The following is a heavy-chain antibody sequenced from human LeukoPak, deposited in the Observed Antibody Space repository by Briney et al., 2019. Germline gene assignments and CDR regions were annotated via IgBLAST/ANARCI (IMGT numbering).Heavy chain of an antibody. CDR3: ARGLDIVVVPAAISMSGMDV. V-gene: IGHV1-69*13. CDR2: INPIFGTA. J-gene: IGHJ6*02. D-gene: IGHD2-2*02. CDR1: GYTFTGYY. Sequence: ASVKVSCKASGYTFTGYYMHWVRQAPGQGLEWMGWINPIFGTANYAQKFQGRVTITADESTSTAYMELSSLRSEDTAVYYCARGLDIVVVPAAISMSGMDVWGQGTTVTVSS.